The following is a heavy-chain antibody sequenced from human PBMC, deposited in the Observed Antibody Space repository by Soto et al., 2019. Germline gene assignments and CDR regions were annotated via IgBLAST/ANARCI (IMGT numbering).Heavy chain of an antibody. V-gene: IGHV3-9*01. J-gene: IGHJ4*02. D-gene: IGHD5-18*01. Sequence: EVQLEESGGALVQPGRSLRLSCAASGFTFDDYAMYWVRQVLGKGLEWVSSISWNSGNIGYADSVKGRFTTSRDNAENSLYLQMNNLRPEDTALYYCVRSKGGYSYGTPFDYWGQGTLVTVYS. CDR3: VRSKGGYSYGTPFDY. CDR1: GFTFDDYA. CDR2: ISWNSGNI.